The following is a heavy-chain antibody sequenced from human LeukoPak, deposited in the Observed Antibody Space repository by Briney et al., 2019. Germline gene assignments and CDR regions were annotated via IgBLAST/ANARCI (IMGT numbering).Heavy chain of an antibody. CDR1: GGSFSGYY. D-gene: IGHD3-3*01. J-gene: IGHJ4*02. Sequence: SETLSLTXAVYGGSFSGYYWSWIRQPPGKGLEWIGEINHSGSTNYNPSLKSRVTISVDTSKNQFSLKLSSVTAADTAVYYCARLDFWSGRNFDYWGQGTLVTVSS. V-gene: IGHV4-34*01. CDR2: INHSGST. CDR3: ARLDFWSGRNFDY.